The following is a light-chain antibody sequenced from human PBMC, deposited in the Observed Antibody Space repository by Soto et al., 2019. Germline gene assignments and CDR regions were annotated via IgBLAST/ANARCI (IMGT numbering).Light chain of an antibody. CDR2: GAS. CDR1: QSVSSN. J-gene: IGKJ1*01. Sequence: EIVMTQSPATLSVSPGERATLSCRASQSVSSNLAWYQQKPGQAPRLLIYGASTRATGIPARFSGSGSGTEFTLTISSLQSEDFAVYYCQQYNNWPSGRTFGQGTKVELK. CDR3: QQYNNWPSGRT. V-gene: IGKV3-15*01.